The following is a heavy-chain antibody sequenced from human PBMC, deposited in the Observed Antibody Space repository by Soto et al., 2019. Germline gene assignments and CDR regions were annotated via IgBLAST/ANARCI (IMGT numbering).Heavy chain of an antibody. V-gene: IGHV1-69*02. CDR3: ARGPLVVLNYFES. J-gene: IGHJ4*02. Sequence: QVQLVQSGTEVKKPGSSVKVSCKASGGTFRNYPINWVRQAPGQGLEWMGSIFPLTDIPDYAQNFQARLTTTADKSTSTAYMELSSLTADDTAMHFCARGPLVVLNYFESWGQGTLVTVSS. CDR2: IFPLTDIP. CDR1: GGTFRNYP.